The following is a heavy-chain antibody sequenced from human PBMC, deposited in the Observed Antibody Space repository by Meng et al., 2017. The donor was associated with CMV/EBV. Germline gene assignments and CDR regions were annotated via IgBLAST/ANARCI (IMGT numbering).Heavy chain of an antibody. D-gene: IGHD3-16*01. J-gene: IGHJ4*02. Sequence: GSLRLSCTVSGGSVISGSYYWSWIRQPPGKGLEWIGYIYYSGSTNYNPSLKSRVTISVDTSKNQFSLKLSSVTAADTAVYYCARSGVGVHWGQGTLVTVSS. CDR2: IYYSGST. V-gene: IGHV4-61*01. CDR1: GGSVISGSYY. CDR3: ARSGVGVH.